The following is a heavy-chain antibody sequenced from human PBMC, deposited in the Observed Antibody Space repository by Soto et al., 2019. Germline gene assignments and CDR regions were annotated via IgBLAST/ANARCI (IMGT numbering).Heavy chain of an antibody. Sequence: SETLSLTCTVSGGSISSGGYYWSWIRQHPGKGLEWIGYIDYSGSTYYNPSLKSRVTISVDTSKNQFSLKLSSVTAADTAVYYCARDPPVGATLMGGMDVWGQGTTVTVSS. CDR1: GGSISSGGYY. CDR3: ARDPPVGATLMGGMDV. D-gene: IGHD1-26*01. V-gene: IGHV4-31*03. CDR2: IDYSGST. J-gene: IGHJ6*02.